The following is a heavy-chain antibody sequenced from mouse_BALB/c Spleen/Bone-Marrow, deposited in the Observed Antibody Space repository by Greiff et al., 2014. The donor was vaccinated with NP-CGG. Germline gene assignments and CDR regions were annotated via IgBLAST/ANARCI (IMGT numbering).Heavy chain of an antibody. J-gene: IGHJ4*01. V-gene: IGHV1S137*01. CDR1: GYTFTDYA. CDR2: ISTYYGDA. CDR3: ARRADSSGYVDAMDY. Sequence: QVQLQQPGAELVRPGVPVKISCKGSGYTFTDYAMHWVKQSHAKSLEWIGVISTYYGDASYNQKFKGKATVTVDKSSSTAYMELARLTSEDSAIYYCARRADSSGYVDAMDYWGQGTSVTVSS. D-gene: IGHD3-2*01.